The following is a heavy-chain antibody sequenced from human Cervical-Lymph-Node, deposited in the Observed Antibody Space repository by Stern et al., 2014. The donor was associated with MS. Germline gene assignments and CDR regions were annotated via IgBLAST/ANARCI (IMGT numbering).Heavy chain of an antibody. CDR3: ARPPPEYTSSAVLGY. Sequence: VQLVESGGGLVQPGGSLRISCAVSGFTVSSNFMSWVRQAPGKGLEWVSVIYSGGTTYYTDSLKGRFTVSRDDSKNTLYLQMNSLRAEDTAVYYCARPPPEYTSSAVLGYWGQGTLVTVSS. D-gene: IGHD6-6*01. V-gene: IGHV3-66*02. CDR1: GFTVSSNF. J-gene: IGHJ4*02. CDR2: IYSGGTT.